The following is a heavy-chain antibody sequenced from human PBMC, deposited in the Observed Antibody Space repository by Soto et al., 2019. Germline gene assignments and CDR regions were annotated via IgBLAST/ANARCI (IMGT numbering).Heavy chain of an antibody. CDR1: GDSVSSNSAA. D-gene: IGHD6-13*01. CDR2: TYYRSKWYN. Sequence: PSQTLSLTCAISGDSVSSNSAAWNWIRQSPSRGLEWLGRTYYRSKWYNDYAVSVKSRITINPDTSKNQFSLQLNSVTPEDTAAYYCARVAARSQQLVPDHSDGMDVWGQGTTVTVSS. V-gene: IGHV6-1*01. CDR3: ARVAARSQQLVPDHSDGMDV. J-gene: IGHJ6*02.